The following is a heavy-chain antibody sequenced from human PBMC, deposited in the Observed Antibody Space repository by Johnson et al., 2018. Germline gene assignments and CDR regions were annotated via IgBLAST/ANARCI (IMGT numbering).Heavy chain of an antibody. D-gene: IGHD2-15*01. J-gene: IGHJ6*03. CDR1: GFTFSGYG. CDR2: TSYDGRNE. V-gene: IGHV3-30*18. Sequence: QVQLVQSGGGVVQPGRSLRLSCAASGFTFSGYGMHWVRQAPGKGLEWVAVTSYDGRNESYAESVKGRFTISRDNSKNTLYLQMNSLRGGDAAGYFCAKDKEFCSGVRCSYYSHYMDVWGKGTTVTVSS. CDR3: AKDKEFCSGVRCSYYSHYMDV.